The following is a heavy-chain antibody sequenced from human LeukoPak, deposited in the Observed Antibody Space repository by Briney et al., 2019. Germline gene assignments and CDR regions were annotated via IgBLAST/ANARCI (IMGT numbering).Heavy chain of an antibody. Sequence: GGSLRLSCAASGFTFSSYGMHWVRQAPGKGLEWVAVIWYDGSNKYYADSVKGRFTISRDNSKNTLYLQTNSLRAEDTAVYYCARDYHDYGDYGFGPFDYWGQGTLVTVSS. D-gene: IGHD4-17*01. V-gene: IGHV3-33*01. CDR3: ARDYHDYGDYGFGPFDY. CDR2: IWYDGSNK. J-gene: IGHJ4*02. CDR1: GFTFSSYG.